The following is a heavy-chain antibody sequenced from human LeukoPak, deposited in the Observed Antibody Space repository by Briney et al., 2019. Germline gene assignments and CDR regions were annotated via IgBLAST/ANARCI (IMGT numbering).Heavy chain of an antibody. J-gene: IGHJ4*02. CDR2: IYYSGST. D-gene: IGHD3-10*01. Sequence: PSQTLSLTCTVSGGSISSGDYYWSWIRQPPGKGLEWIGYIYYSGSTYYNPSLKSRVTISVDTSKNQFSLKLSSVTAADTAVYYCARLAFGELLFDYWGQGTLVTVSS. V-gene: IGHV4-30-4*08. CDR3: ARLAFGELLFDY. CDR1: GGSISSGDYY.